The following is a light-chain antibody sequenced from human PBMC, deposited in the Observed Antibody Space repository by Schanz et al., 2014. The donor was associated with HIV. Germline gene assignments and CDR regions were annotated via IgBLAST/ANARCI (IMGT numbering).Light chain of an antibody. V-gene: IGLV2-23*02. Sequence: QSALTQPASVSGSPGQSITISCTGTSSDVGSYNLVSWYQQHPGKAPKLMIYEVSKRPSGVSNRFSGSKSGNTASLTISGLQAEDEADYYCCSYVSISTEVFGTGTKLTVL. J-gene: IGLJ1*01. CDR1: SSDVGSYNL. CDR3: CSYVSISTEV. CDR2: EVS.